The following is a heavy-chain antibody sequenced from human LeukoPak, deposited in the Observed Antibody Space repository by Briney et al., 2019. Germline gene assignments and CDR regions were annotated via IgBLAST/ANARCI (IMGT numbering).Heavy chain of an antibody. D-gene: IGHD3-3*01. V-gene: IGHV4-4*02. CDR1: GGSISNTNW. Sequence: SGTLSLTCGVSGGSISNTNWWTWVRQPRGKGLEWIGEVHLDGRTNYNPSLKSRLIMSVDLPENHISLKLTSVTAADTAVYYCAREGGFYRPLDYSGQGTLVTVSS. CDR3: AREGGFYRPLDY. J-gene: IGHJ4*02. CDR2: VHLDGRT.